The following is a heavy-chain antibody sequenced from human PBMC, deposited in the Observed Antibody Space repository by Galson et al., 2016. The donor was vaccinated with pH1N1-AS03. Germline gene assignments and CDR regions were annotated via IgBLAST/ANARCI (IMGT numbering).Heavy chain of an antibody. Sequence: CAISGDSVSSNIDAWNWIRHSPSRGLEWLGRTYWGSKWYIDYALSLKSRITINPDTSKNQFSLKLSSVTAADTAVYYCARRCGGGSCTDCWGQGTLVTVSS. CDR3: ARRCGGGSCTDC. D-gene: IGHD2-15*01. J-gene: IGHJ4*02. CDR1: GDSVSSNIDA. V-gene: IGHV6-1*01. CDR2: TYWGSKWYI.